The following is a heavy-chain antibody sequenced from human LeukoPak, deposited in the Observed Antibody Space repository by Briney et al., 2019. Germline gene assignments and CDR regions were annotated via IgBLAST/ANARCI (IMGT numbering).Heavy chain of an antibody. J-gene: IGHJ4*02. CDR2: ISGSNSYI. D-gene: IGHD1-1*01. CDR1: GFTFSSYT. V-gene: IGHV3-21*01. Sequence: GRSLRLSCAASGFTFSSYTMHWIRQAPGKGLEWVSSISGSNSYIFYADSVKGRFTVSRDNAKDSLYLQMNSLRAEDTAVYYCARALTTLTYEGYWGQGTLVTVSS. CDR3: ARALTTLTYEGY.